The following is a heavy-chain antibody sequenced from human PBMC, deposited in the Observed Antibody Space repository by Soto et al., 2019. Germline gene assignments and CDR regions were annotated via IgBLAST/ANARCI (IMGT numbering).Heavy chain of an antibody. CDR3: AREGRGKKAGYNGLVSLGY. CDR2: IIPIFNST. D-gene: IGHD2-2*02. Sequence: QVQLVQSGAEVKTPGSSLKVSCKVSGSRFSNYAISWVRQAPGHGLEWLGRIIPIFNSTKYAQNFQGRVTITADKSTTTAALKLRSLRSDDTAVYYCAREGRGKKAGYNGLVSLGYWGQGTLVTVSS. J-gene: IGHJ4*02. CDR1: GSRFSNYA. V-gene: IGHV1-69*06.